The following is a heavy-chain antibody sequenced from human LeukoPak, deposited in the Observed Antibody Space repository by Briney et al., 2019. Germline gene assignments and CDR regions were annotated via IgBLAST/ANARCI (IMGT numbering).Heavy chain of an antibody. J-gene: IGHJ4*02. V-gene: IGHV5-51*01. D-gene: IGHD4-11*01. Sequence: GESLKISCKASGYAFSNFWIGWVRQMPGKGLEWMGIIYPGDSDTSYSPSFQGQVAISADKSISTAYLQWSSLKASDTAMYYCARQASTVTSTSDFDYWGQGTLVTVSS. CDR2: IYPGDSDT. CDR3: ARQASTVTSTSDFDY. CDR1: GYAFSNFW.